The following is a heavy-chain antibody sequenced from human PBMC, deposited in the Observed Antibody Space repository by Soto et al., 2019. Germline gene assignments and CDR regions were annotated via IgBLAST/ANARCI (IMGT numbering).Heavy chain of an antibody. CDR1: GGSISSGAYY. D-gene: IGHD5-12*01. V-gene: IGHV4-30-4*01. J-gene: IGHJ6*02. CDR3: ARVVRGYSGYDSGSNYYYYYGMDV. Sequence: PSETLSLTCTVSGGSISSGAYYWSWIRQPPGKGLEWIGYIYYSGSTYYNPSLKSRVTISVDTSKNQFSLKLSSVTAADTAVYYCARVVRGYSGYDSGSNYYYYYGMDVWGQGTTVTVSS. CDR2: IYYSGST.